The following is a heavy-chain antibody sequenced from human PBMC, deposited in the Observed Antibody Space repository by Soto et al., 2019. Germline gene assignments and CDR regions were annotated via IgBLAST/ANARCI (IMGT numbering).Heavy chain of an antibody. CDR1: GGYFSGYY. J-gene: IGHJ4*02. D-gene: IGHD6-13*01. CDR2: INHSGST. CDR3: ARISPGYSPNGRPFDY. V-gene: IGHV4-34*01. Sequence: SETLSLTCAVYGGYFSGYYRSLIRQPPGKGLEWIGEINHSGSTNYNPSLKSRVTISVDTSKNQFSLKLSSVTAADTAVYYCARISPGYSPNGRPFDYWGQGTLVTVSS.